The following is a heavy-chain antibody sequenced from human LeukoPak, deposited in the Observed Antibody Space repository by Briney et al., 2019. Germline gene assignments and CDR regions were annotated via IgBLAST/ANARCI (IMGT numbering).Heavy chain of an antibody. V-gene: IGHV3-30*18. J-gene: IGHJ4*02. D-gene: IGHD1-26*01. CDR1: GFPFSSNG. CDR2: ISYNGGNE. Sequence: PGGSLSLFCAASGFPFSSNGIHWVRQAPGKGLEWVAVISYNGGNEYYADSVKGRFTISGDNSKNTLHLQMNSLRAEDTAVYYCAKGPRGHFDFDVWGRGTLVTVSS. CDR3: AKGPRGHFDFDV.